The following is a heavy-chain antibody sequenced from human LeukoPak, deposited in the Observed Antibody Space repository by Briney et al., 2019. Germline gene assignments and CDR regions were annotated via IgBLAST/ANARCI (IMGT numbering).Heavy chain of an antibody. CDR2: IQYDGSNK. D-gene: IGHD3-10*01. CDR1: GFAFSNYG. V-gene: IGHV3-30*02. CDR3: AKPGGRVGESLNGIDY. Sequence: GGSLRLSCAASGFAFSNYGLHWVRQAPGKGLEWVAFIQYDGSNKFHTDAVKGRCTISRDNSKNTLFLQMNSLRAEDTAVYYCAKPGGRVGESLNGIDYWGQGTLVAVS. J-gene: IGHJ4*02.